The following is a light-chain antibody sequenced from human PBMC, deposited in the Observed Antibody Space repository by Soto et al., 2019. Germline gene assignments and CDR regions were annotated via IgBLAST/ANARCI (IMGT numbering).Light chain of an antibody. J-gene: IGKJ1*01. Sequence: VLSKAAVALSLSPRERATLSCKISESVSSTHLAWYQQKPGQAPRRLIYGVSSRATGIPDRFSGSGSGTEFTLTISRVEPEDVAVYYCQQDGSSPRTFGQGTKVDIK. CDR2: GVS. V-gene: IGKV3-20*01. CDR1: ESVSSTH. CDR3: QQDGSSPRT.